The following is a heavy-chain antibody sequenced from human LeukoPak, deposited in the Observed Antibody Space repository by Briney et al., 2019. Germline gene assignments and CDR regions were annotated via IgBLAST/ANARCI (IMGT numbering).Heavy chain of an antibody. CDR1: GYTFTGYY. J-gene: IGHJ4*02. CDR2: INPNSGGT. V-gene: IGHV1-2*02. CDR3: ASSTATSTRIDY. D-gene: IGHD2-21*02. Sequence: ASVKVSCKASGYTFTGYYMHWVRPAPGQGLEWMGWINPNSGGTNYAQKFQGRVTMTRDTSISTAYMELSRLRSDDTAVYYCASSTATSTRIDYWGQGTLVTVSS.